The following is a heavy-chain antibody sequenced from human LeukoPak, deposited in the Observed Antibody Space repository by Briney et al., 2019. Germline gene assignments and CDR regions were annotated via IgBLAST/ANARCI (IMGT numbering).Heavy chain of an antibody. CDR3: ARVGILQDPPDY. D-gene: IGHD2-21*01. J-gene: IGHJ4*02. V-gene: IGHV1-46*01. CDR2: INPSGGST. CDR1: GYTFTSYY. Sequence: ASVKVSCKASGYTFTSYYMHWVRQAPGRGLEWMGIINPSGGSTSYAQKFQGRVTMTRDMSTSTVYMELSSLRSEDTAVYYCARVGILQDPPDYWGQGTLVTVSS.